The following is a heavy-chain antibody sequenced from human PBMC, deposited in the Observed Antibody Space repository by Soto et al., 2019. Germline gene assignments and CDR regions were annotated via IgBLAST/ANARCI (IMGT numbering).Heavy chain of an antibody. D-gene: IGHD6-13*01. Sequence: SETLSLTCTVSGASLSSISYYWGWIRQPPGKGLEWVGSIFFTGNIYYNPSLKSRVTISVDTSRNQFSLMVNSVTAADSGVFYCARHRTAAAGSDYRFDPWGQGTLVTVSS. CDR2: IFFTGNI. CDR3: ARHRTAAAGSDYRFDP. CDR1: GASLSSISYY. V-gene: IGHV4-39*01. J-gene: IGHJ5*02.